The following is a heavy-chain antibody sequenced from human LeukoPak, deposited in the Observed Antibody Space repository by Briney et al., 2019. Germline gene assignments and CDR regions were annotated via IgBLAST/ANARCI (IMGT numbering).Heavy chain of an antibody. V-gene: IGHV3-9*01. CDR3: AKDRGGSWLQ. CDR1: GFTFDDYA. CDR2: ISWNSGSI. D-gene: IGHD2-15*01. Sequence: GGSLRLSCAASGFTFDDYAMDWVRHAPGKGLEWVSGISWNSGSIGYADSVKGRFTISRDNAKNSLYLQMNSLRAEDTALYYCAKDRGGSWLQWGQGTLVTVSS. J-gene: IGHJ4*02.